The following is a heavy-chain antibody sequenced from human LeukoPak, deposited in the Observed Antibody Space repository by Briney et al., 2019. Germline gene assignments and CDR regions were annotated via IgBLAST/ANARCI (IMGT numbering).Heavy chain of an antibody. Sequence: SETLSVTCTVTGGSISSYYWSWIRQPPGKGLEWIGYMDDTGSANYNPSLNSRVTVSVETSKNQFSLRLTSVTAADTAVYYCARRFARSGTYYYYMDVWGKGTTVTVSS. CDR1: GGSISSYY. CDR2: MDDTGSA. CDR3: ARRFARSGTYYYYMDV. D-gene: IGHD1-1*01. V-gene: IGHV4-59*01. J-gene: IGHJ6*03.